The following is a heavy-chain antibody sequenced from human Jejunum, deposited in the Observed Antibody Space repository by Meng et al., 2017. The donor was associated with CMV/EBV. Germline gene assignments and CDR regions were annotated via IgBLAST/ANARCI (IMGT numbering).Heavy chain of an antibody. CDR1: SDPIISGSQL. CDR2: MYFSWIA. CDR3: ARDLTNKWFYY. Sequence: PVEASGQGLVKHGVTPYPPCTAYSDPIISGSQLWASFRQPPGKRLEWIGSMYFSWIADYNPYLKSRVTISLHATQKQFSLRLTSVTAADSAVYFCARDLTNKWFYYWGQGTLVTVSS. D-gene: IGHD1-26*01. V-gene: IGHV4-39*07. J-gene: IGHJ4*02.